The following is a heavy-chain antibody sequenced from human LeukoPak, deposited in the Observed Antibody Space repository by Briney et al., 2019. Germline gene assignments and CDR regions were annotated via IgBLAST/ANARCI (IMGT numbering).Heavy chain of an antibody. CDR1: GGSISSGSYY. Sequence: SETLSLTCAVSGGSISSGSYYWSWIRQPAGKGLEWIGRIYTSGSTNYNPSLKSRVTISVDTSKNQFSLKLSSVTAADTAVYYCARGPDYGDYVGYFDYWGQGTLVTVSS. V-gene: IGHV4-61*02. D-gene: IGHD4-17*01. CDR3: ARGPDYGDYVGYFDY. J-gene: IGHJ4*02. CDR2: IYTSGST.